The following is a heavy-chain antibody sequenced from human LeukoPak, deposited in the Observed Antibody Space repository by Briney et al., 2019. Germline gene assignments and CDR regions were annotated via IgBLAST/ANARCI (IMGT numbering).Heavy chain of an antibody. CDR2: INTDESGT. V-gene: IGHV3-74*01. CDR1: GFTFSNYW. J-gene: IGHJ4*02. Sequence: GGSLRLXCAASGFTFSNYWMHWVRQAPGEGLVWVSRINTDESGTSYADSVKGRFTISRDNAKNTLYLQMNSLRPEDTAVYYCARDGSLPDYWGQGTLVTVSS. CDR3: ARDGSLPDY.